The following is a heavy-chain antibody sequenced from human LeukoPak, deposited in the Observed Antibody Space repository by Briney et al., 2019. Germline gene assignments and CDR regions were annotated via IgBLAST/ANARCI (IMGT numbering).Heavy chain of an antibody. CDR3: ARGGGYYDSNNYYQGYFEY. V-gene: IGHV4-59*01. CDR2: IYYSGST. D-gene: IGHD3-22*01. J-gene: IGHJ4*02. Sequence: SKTLSLTCTVSGGSINNFYWSWIRQPPGKGLEWIGCIYYSGSTNYNPSLKSRVTISGDTSKNQFSLKLSSVTAADTAVYYCARGGGYYDSNNYYQGYFEYWGQGTLVTVSS. CDR1: GGSINNFY.